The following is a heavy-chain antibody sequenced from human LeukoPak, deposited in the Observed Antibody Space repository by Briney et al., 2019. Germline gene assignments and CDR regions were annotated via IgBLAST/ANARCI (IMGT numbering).Heavy chain of an antibody. CDR2: IKQDGSEK. CDR1: GFTFSRNW. V-gene: IGHV3-7*01. CDR3: ARGLSDGDYFDS. Sequence: GGSLRLSCAASGFTFSRNWMTWVRQAPGKGLEWVAKIKQDGSEKYYVDPVKGRFTISRDNAKNSLYLQMNSLRAEDTAVYYCARGLSDGDYFDSWGQGTLVTVSS. J-gene: IGHJ4*02. D-gene: IGHD2-21*01.